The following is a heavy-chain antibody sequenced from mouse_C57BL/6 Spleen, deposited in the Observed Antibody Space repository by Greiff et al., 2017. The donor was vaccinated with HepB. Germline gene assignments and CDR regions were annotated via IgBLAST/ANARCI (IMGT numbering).Heavy chain of an antibody. J-gene: IGHJ3*01. CDR2: INPYNGGT. CDR1: GYTFTDYY. D-gene: IGHD4-1*01. V-gene: IGHV1-19*01. Sequence: VQLQQSGPVLVKPGASVKMSCKASGYTFTDYYMNWVKQSHGKSLEWIGVINPYNGGTSYNQKFKGKATLTVDKSSSTAYMERNSLTSEDSAVYYCARSSGTQAWFAYWGQGTLVTVSA. CDR3: ARSSGTQAWFAY.